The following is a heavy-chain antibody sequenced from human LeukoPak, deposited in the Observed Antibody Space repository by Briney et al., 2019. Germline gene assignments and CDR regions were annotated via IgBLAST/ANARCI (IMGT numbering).Heavy chain of an antibody. CDR3: ARVGGYSSSLKRLFRYFDY. CDR2: INHSGST. CDR1: GGSFSGYY. V-gene: IGHV4-34*01. Sequence: SETLSLTCAVYGGSFSGYYWSWIRQPPGKGLEWIGEINHSGSTNYNPSLKSRVTISVDTSKNQFSLKLSSVTAADTAVYYCARVGGYSSSLKRLFRYFDYWGQGTLVTVST. D-gene: IGHD6-13*01. J-gene: IGHJ4*02.